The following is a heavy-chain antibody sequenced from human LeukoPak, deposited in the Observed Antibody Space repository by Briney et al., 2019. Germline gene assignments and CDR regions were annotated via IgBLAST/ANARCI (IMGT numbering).Heavy chain of an antibody. J-gene: IGHJ4*02. CDR3: ATVLSGSYLGGSYFDY. CDR1: GYTLTELS. CDR2: FDPEDGET. Sequence: ASVKVSCKVSGYTLTELSMQWVRQAPGKGLEWMGGFDPEDGETIYAQKFQGRVTMTEDTSTDTAYMELSSLRSEDTAVYYCATVLSGSYLGGSYFDYWGQGTLVTVSS. V-gene: IGHV1-24*01. D-gene: IGHD1-26*01.